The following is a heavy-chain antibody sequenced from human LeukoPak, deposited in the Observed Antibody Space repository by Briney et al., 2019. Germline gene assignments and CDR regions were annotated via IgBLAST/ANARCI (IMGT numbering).Heavy chain of an antibody. J-gene: IGHJ4*02. CDR1: GGSFSGYY. V-gene: IGHV4-34*01. CDR3: ARGRPFWGAARYFDY. CDR2: INHSGST. D-gene: IGHD6-6*01. Sequence: SETLSLTCAVYGGSFSGYYWSWIRQPPGKGLEWIGEINHSGSTNYNPSLKSRVTISVGTSKNQFSLKLSSVTAADTAVYYCARGRPFWGAARYFDYWGQGTLVTVSS.